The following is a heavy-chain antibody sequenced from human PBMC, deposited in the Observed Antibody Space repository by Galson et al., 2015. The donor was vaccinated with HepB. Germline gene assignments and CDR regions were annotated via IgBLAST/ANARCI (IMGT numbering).Heavy chain of an antibody. J-gene: IGHJ4*02. V-gene: IGHV3-73*01. CDR1: GFTFSGSA. Sequence: SLRLSCAASGFTFSGSAIHWVRQASGKGAEWVGRIRSKGNDYATSYVESLKGRFTISRDDSRNMAYLHMKSLKTEDTAVYYCTRMGDFSGYSSKWGQRTLVTVSS. CDR3: TRMGDFSGYSSK. CDR2: IRSKGNDYAT. D-gene: IGHD5-12*01.